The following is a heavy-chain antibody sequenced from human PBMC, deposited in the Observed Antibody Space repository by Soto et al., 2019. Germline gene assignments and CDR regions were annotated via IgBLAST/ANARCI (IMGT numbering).Heavy chain of an antibody. D-gene: IGHD2-15*01. V-gene: IGHV4-31*03. Sequence: SETLSLTCTVSGGSISSGGYYWSWIRQHPGKGLEWIGYIYYSGSTYYNPSLKSRVTISVDTSKNQFSLKLSSVTAADTAVYYCARGKLGYCSGGSCEGNWFDPWGQGTLVTVSS. CDR3: ARGKLGYCSGGSCEGNWFDP. CDR2: IYYSGST. CDR1: GGSISSGGYY. J-gene: IGHJ5*02.